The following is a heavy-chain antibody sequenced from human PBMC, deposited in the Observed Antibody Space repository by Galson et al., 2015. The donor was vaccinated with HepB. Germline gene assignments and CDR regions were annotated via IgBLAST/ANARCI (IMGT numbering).Heavy chain of an antibody. D-gene: IGHD6-19*01. V-gene: IGHV3-30*18. CDR2: ISYDGSNK. J-gene: IGHJ4*02. CDR3: AKDISPLRGGSGWYSPPDY. CDR1: GFTFSSYG. Sequence: SLRLSCAASGFTFSSYGMHRVRQAPGKGLEWVAVISYDGSNKYYADSVKGRFTISRDNSKNTLYLQMNSLRAEDTALYYCAKDISPLRGGSGWYSPPDYWGQGTLVTVSS.